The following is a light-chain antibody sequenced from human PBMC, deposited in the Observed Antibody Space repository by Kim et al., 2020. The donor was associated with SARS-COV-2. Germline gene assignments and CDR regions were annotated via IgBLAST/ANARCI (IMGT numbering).Light chain of an antibody. CDR3: QVWDTTVGV. CDR1: NIGSKN. J-gene: IGLJ3*02. Sequence: SYELTQPLSMSVALGQTARIPCGGNNIGSKNVHWYQQRPGQAPVLLIYKDTSRPSGIPERFSGSNSGNTATLTISRAQAGDEADYYCQVWDTTVGVFGGGTQLTVL. CDR2: KDT. V-gene: IGLV3-9*01.